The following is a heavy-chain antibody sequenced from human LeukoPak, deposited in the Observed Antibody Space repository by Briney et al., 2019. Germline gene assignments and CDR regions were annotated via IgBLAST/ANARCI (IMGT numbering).Heavy chain of an antibody. J-gene: IGHJ4*02. CDR3: ARELVGITIFGVAYDY. D-gene: IGHD3-3*01. CDR2: IYTSGST. CDR1: GGSISSGSYY. Sequence: SETLSLTCTVSGGSISSGSYYWSWIRQPAGKGLEWIERIYTSGSTNYNPSLKSRVTISVDTSKNQFSLKLSSVTAADTAVYYCARELVGITIFGVAYDYWGQGTLVTVSS. V-gene: IGHV4-61*02.